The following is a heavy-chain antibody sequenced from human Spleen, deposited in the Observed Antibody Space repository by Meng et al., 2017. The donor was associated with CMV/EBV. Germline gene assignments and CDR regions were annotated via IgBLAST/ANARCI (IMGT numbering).Heavy chain of an antibody. V-gene: IGHV3-23*01. CDR1: GFTFSNYA. D-gene: IGHD6-19*01. CDR2: ITASSGST. Sequence: GESLKISCAASGFTFSNYAMSWVRQAPGKGLEWVSGITASSGSTYYADSVKGRFTISRDNSKNTLYLQMNSLRAEDTAVYYCARSSGWYKYYFDYWGQGSLVTVSS. CDR3: ARSSGWYKYYFDY. J-gene: IGHJ4*02.